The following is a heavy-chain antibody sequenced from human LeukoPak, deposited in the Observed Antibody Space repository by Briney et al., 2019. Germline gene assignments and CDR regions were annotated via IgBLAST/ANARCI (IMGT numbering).Heavy chain of an antibody. CDR1: GYSFTTYW. CDR2: IYPRDSDI. CDR3: ARLVATGGYNWFDP. Sequence: GESLKISCKGSGYSFTTYWIAWVRQMPGKGLEWMGIIYPRDSDIRYSPPFQGQVTISADKSISTAYLQWNSLKASDTAMYYCARLVATGGYNWFDPWGQGTLVTVSS. V-gene: IGHV5-51*01. J-gene: IGHJ5*02. D-gene: IGHD6-13*01.